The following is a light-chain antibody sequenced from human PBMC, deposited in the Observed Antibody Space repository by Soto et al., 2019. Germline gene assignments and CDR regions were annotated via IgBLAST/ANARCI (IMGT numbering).Light chain of an antibody. Sequence: QSALTQPASVSGSPGQSITISCTGTSSDVGSYNLVSWYQQYPGKGPKLIIYEVNKWPSGVSIRFSGSKSGNTASLTISGLQAEDEAEYYCCSYAGFDVVFGGGTKVTVL. CDR3: CSYAGFDVV. CDR2: EVN. CDR1: SSDVGSYNL. J-gene: IGLJ2*01. V-gene: IGLV2-23*02.